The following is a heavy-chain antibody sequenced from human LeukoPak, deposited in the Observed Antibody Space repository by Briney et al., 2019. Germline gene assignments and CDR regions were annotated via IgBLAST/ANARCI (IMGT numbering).Heavy chain of an antibody. J-gene: IGHJ4*02. D-gene: IGHD5-18*01. CDR1: GFTFSSYA. V-gene: IGHV3-23*01. Sequence: GGSLTLSCAASGFTFSSYAMSWVRQAPGRGLEWVSAISGSGGSTYYADSVKGRFTMSRDIFKKTLYLQMNSLRAEDTAVYYCAKAPANYVDTAMGTFDYWGQGTLVTVSS. CDR2: ISGSGGST. CDR3: AKAPANYVDTAMGTFDY.